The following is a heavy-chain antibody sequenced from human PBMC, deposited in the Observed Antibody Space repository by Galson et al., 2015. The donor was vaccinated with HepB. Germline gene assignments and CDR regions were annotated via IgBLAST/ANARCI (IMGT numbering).Heavy chain of an antibody. V-gene: IGHV3-23*01. CDR1: GFTFSSYA. CDR3: AKGTENYYYYGMDV. CDR2: ISGSGGST. J-gene: IGHJ6*02. Sequence: SLRLSCAASGFTFSSYAMSWVRQAPGKGLEWVSAISGSGGSTYYADSVKGRFTISRDNSKNTLYLQMNSLRAEDTAVYYCAKGTENYYYYGMDVWGQGTTVTVSS.